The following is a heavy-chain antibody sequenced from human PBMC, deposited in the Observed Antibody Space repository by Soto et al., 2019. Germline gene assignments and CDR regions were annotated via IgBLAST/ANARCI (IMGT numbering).Heavy chain of an antibody. CDR2: IIPIFGTA. D-gene: IGHD6-6*01. Sequence: SVKVSCKASGGTFSSYAISWVRQAPGQGLEWMGGIIPIFGTANYAQKFQGRVTITADESTSTAYMELSSLRSEDTAVYYCARAEYSGSSSPNGHYYYYYGMDVWGQGTTVTVSS. V-gene: IGHV1-69*13. J-gene: IGHJ6*02. CDR1: GGTFSSYA. CDR3: ARAEYSGSSSPNGHYYYYYGMDV.